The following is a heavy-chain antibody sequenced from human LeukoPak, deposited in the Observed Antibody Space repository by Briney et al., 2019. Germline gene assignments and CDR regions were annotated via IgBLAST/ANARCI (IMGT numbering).Heavy chain of an antibody. Sequence: PGGSLRLSCAASGFTVSSNYMSWVRQAPGKGLEWVSVIYSGGSTYYADSVKGRFTISRDNAKNSVYLQMNSLRVDDTAVYFCASSHDSSGNDWGQGTMVTVSS. CDR2: IYSGGST. J-gene: IGHJ4*02. V-gene: IGHV3-53*01. CDR3: ASSHDSSGND. CDR1: GFTVSSNY. D-gene: IGHD3-22*01.